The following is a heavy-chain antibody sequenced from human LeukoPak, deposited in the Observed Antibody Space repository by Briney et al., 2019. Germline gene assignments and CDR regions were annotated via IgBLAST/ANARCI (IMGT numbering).Heavy chain of an antibody. CDR3: AVFSTGYNDFDY. V-gene: IGHV3-48*03. J-gene: IGHJ4*02. CDR2: ISRSDTTI. D-gene: IGHD3-10*01. Sequence: VGTLRLSCAASGVTFSNYDMNWVRRSPGEGLGWVSYISRSDTTIYYAASLKGRFTTSRANEKNSLYLQMTSPTAEDTAVYYCAVFSTGYNDFDYWGQGTLVTVSS. CDR1: GVTFSNYD.